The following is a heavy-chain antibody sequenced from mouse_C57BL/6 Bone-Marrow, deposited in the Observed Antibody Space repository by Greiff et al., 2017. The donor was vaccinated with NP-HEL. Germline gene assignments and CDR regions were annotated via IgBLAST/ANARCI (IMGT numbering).Heavy chain of an antibody. J-gene: IGHJ1*03. V-gene: IGHV5-9-1*02. D-gene: IGHD2-14*01. CDR1: GFTFSSYA. CDR3: TRDRGKRGYFDV. CDR2: ISSGGDYI. Sequence: EVMLVESGEGLVKPGGSLKLSCAASGFTFSSYAMSWVRQTPEKRLEWVAYISSGGDYIYYADTVKGRFTISRDNARNTLYLQMSSLKSEDTAMYYCTRDRGKRGYFDVWGTGTTVTVSS.